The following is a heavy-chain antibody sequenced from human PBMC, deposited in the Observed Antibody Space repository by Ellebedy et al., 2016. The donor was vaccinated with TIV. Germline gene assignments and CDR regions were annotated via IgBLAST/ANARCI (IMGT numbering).Heavy chain of an antibody. CDR3: VRVPSSDAFDI. D-gene: IGHD4/OR15-4a*01. CDR2: IYPGDSDT. V-gene: IGHV5-51*01. Sequence: PGGSLRLSCKGSGYSFTSYWIGWVRQMPGKGLEWMGIIYPGDSDTKYSPSFQGQVTISADKSITTAYLQWGSLKASDSAMYYCVRVPSSDAFDIWGQGTMVTVSS. J-gene: IGHJ3*02. CDR1: GYSFTSYW.